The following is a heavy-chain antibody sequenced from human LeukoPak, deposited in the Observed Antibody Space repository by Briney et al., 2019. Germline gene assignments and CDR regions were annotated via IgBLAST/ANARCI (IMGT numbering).Heavy chain of an antibody. D-gene: IGHD3-10*01. Sequence: PGGPLRLSCAASGFTFSSYAMSWVPQSPGKGLEWFSSIIRSGGSPYSADPVKGRFTIYRDNSKTTPYLKLNSRRAEDTAVYYCAKLVGSGSPLRHFDYWGQGTLVTVSS. CDR1: GFTFSSYA. J-gene: IGHJ4*02. V-gene: IGHV3-23*01. CDR3: AKLVGSGSPLRHFDY. CDR2: IIRSGGSP.